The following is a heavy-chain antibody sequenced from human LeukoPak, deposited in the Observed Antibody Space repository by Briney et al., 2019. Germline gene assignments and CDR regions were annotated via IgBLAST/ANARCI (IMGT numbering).Heavy chain of an antibody. D-gene: IGHD6-19*01. CDR3: ASQKGHSGWYGMEVDY. J-gene: IGHJ4*02. CDR2: ISSNGGST. CDR1: GFTFSSYA. Sequence: GGSLRLSCSASGFTFSSYAMHWVRQAPGKGLEYVSAISSNGGSTYYADSVKGRFTISRDNSKNTLYLQMSSLRAEDTAVYYCASQKGHSGWYGMEVDYWGQGTLVTVSS. V-gene: IGHV3-64D*06.